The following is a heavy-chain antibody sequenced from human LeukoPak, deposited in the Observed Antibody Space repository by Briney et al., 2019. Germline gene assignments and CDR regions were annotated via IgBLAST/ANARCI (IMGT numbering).Heavy chain of an antibody. D-gene: IGHD2-2*01. V-gene: IGHV3-23*01. J-gene: IGHJ5*02. CDR3: AKAYCSSTNCYSPGS. Sequence: GRSLRLSCAASGFTFSSYVMSWVRQAPGKGLEWVSLISDSGGGTYYADSVKGRFTISRDNSKSTLYLQMNSLRAEDTAVYYCAKAYCSSTNCYSPGSWGQGTLVTVSS. CDR2: ISDSGGGT. CDR1: GFTFSSYV.